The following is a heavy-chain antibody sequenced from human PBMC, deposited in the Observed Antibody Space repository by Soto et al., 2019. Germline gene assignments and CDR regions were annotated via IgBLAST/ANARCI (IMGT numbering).Heavy chain of an antibody. D-gene: IGHD3-10*01. CDR3: ARRRRSSGSYLDY. CDR2: IDPSDSYS. Sequence: PGESLKISCKASGYSFSSYWISWVRQMPGKGLEWMGRIDPSDSYSKYSPSFQGHVTRSADKSINTAFLQWSSLKSADTAREDWARRRRSSGSYLDYWGQGTLVTVSS. V-gene: IGHV5-10-1*01. CDR1: GYSFSSYW. J-gene: IGHJ4*02.